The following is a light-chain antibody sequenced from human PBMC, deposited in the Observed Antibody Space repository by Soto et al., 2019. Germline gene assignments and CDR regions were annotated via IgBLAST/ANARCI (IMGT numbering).Light chain of an antibody. CDR2: AAS. J-gene: IGKJ1*01. CDR1: ESIRTW. Sequence: DIPMTQTTSNMFASIGDRITITCRASESIRTWLAWYQHKPGKAPKLLIYAASTLQSGVPSRFSGSGSGTAFTLTISSLQPEDFATYYCQQSYSTPRTSAQRAKVDI. V-gene: IGKV1-39*01. CDR3: QQSYSTPRT.